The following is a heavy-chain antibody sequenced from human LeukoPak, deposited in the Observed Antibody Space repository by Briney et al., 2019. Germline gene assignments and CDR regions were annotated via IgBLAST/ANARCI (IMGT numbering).Heavy chain of an antibody. Sequence: ASVKVSCKASGYTFTSYAMHWVRQAPGQRLEWMGWINAGNGNTKYSQKFQGRVTITRDTSASTAYMELISLGSEDTAVYYCARAVYYYDSSGYYIPWGQGTLVTVSS. CDR2: INAGNGNT. CDR3: ARAVYYYDSSGYYIP. J-gene: IGHJ4*02. D-gene: IGHD3-22*01. V-gene: IGHV1-3*01. CDR1: GYTFTSYA.